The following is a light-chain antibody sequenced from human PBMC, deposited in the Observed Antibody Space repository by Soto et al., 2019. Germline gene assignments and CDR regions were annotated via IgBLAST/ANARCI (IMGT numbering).Light chain of an antibody. Sequence: DIVMTQSPDSLAVSLGERATINCKSSQSVLYSSNNKNYLAWYQQKPGQPPKLLIYWASTRESGVPDRFSGSGSGTDFPLTISSLQAEDVAVYYCQQYYSTPPTFGQGNKLEIK. CDR3: QQYYSTPPT. CDR2: WAS. J-gene: IGKJ2*01. CDR1: QSVLYSSNNKNY. V-gene: IGKV4-1*01.